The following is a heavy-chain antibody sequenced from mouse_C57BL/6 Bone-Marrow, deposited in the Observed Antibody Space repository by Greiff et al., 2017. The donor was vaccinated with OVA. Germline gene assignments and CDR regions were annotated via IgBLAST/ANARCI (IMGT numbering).Heavy chain of an antibody. CDR1: DSEVFPIAY. J-gene: IGHJ2*01. Sequence: VQLQQSGSELRSPGSSVKLSCKDFDSEVFPIAYMCWVRQKPGHGFEWFGGIPQSIGSTIYGEKFEDKAILDADTLSNTADLELNSLTSEDSAIYYCARGDGYYDYFDYWGQGTTLTVSS. CDR2: IPQSIGST. V-gene: IGHV15-2*01. CDR3: ARGDGYYDYFDY. D-gene: IGHD2-3*01.